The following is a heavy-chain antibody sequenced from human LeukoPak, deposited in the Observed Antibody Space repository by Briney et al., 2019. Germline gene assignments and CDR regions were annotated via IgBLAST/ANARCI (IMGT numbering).Heavy chain of an antibody. Sequence: GGSLRLSCAASGFTVSSNYMSWVRQAPGKGLEWVSVIYSGGSTYYADSVRGRFTISRDNSKNTLYLQMNSLRAEDTAVYYCARGGYYYDNWFDPWGQGTLVTVSS. CDR1: GFTVSSNY. D-gene: IGHD3-22*01. CDR3: ARGGYYYDNWFDP. V-gene: IGHV3-66*01. J-gene: IGHJ5*02. CDR2: IYSGGST.